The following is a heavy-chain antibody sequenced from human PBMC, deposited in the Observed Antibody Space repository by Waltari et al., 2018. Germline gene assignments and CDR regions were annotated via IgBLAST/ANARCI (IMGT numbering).Heavy chain of an antibody. CDR2: IYHSGST. V-gene: IGHV4-38-2*01. CDR3: ARGRATYYDFWTGYYFDY. CDR1: GYSISSGYY. D-gene: IGHD3-3*01. Sequence: QVQLQESGPGLVKPSETLSLTCAVSGYSISSGYYWGWIRQPPGKGLEWIGSIYHSGSTDYNPSLKSRVTISVDTSKNQFSLKLSSVTAADTAVYYCARGRATYYDFWTGYYFDYWGQGTLVTVSS. J-gene: IGHJ4*02.